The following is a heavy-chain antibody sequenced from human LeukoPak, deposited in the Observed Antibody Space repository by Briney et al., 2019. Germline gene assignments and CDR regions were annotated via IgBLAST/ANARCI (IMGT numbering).Heavy chain of an antibody. CDR2: ISSSSSYI. V-gene: IGHV3-21*01. CDR3: ARSDYYDSSGPRAGDY. J-gene: IGHJ4*02. D-gene: IGHD3-22*01. CDR1: GFTFSSYS. Sequence: GGSLRLSCAASGFTFSSYSMNWVRQAPGKGLEWVSSISSSSSYIYYADSVKGRFTISRDNAKNSLYLQMNNLRAEDTAVYYCARSDYYDSSGPRAGDYWGQGTLVTVSS.